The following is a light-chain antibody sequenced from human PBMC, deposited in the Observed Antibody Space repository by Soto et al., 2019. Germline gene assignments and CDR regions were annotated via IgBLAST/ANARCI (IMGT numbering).Light chain of an antibody. CDR1: SSDVGGYNF. V-gene: IGLV2-14*03. J-gene: IGLJ2*01. CDR2: DVS. CDR3: SSFTSSDPLVV. Sequence: QSALTQPASVSGSPGQSITISCTGTSSDVGGYNFVSWYQHHPAKAPKLMIYDVSNRPSGVSNLFSGSKSGNTASLTISGLQAEDDAHYYCSSFTSSDPLVVFGGGTKVTVL.